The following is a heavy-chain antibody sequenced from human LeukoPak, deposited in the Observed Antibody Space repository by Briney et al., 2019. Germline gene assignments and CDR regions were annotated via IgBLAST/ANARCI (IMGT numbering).Heavy chain of an antibody. CDR1: GYTFTDHY. V-gene: IGHV1-2*02. CDR2: INPQRGST. Sequence: GASVKVSCKTSGYTFTDHYIHWIRQTPRGGLEWLGWINPQRGSTDSSQKFQGRLTMTRDTSINTAYMELFSLTSDDTAIYYCARSTLIMIRGVVDYWGQASLVAFSS. D-gene: IGHD3-10*01. J-gene: IGHJ4*02. CDR3: ARSTLIMIRGVVDY.